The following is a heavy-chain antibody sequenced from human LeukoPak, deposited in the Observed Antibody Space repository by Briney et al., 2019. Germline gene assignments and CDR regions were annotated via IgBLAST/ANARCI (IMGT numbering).Heavy chain of an antibody. CDR1: GFTFDDYA. Sequence: PGRSLRLSCAASGFTFDDYAMHWVRQAPGKGLEWVSGISWNSGSIGYADSVKGRFTISRDNAKNSLYLQMNSLRAEDTALYYCAKDNGQRGLNCFDPWGRGTLVTVSS. CDR3: AKDNGQRGLNCFDP. J-gene: IGHJ5*02. CDR2: ISWNSGSI. D-gene: IGHD1-1*01. V-gene: IGHV3-9*01.